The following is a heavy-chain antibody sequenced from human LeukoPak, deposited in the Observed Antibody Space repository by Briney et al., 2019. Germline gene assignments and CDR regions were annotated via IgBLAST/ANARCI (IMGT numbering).Heavy chain of an antibody. CDR2: INHSGIT. V-gene: IGHV4-34*01. CDR1: GGSFSGYY. CDR3: AQGRAAFY. D-gene: IGHD6-25*01. J-gene: IGHJ4*02. Sequence: SETLSLTCAVYGGSFSGYYWNWIRQSPGKGLEWIGEINHSGITNYNPSLKSRVTISEDMSRKQFSLKLSSVTAADTAVYYCAQGRAAFYWGQGTLVTVSS.